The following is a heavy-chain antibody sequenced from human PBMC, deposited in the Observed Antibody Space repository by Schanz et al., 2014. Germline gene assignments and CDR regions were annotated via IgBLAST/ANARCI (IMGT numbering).Heavy chain of an antibody. V-gene: IGHV1-46*03. J-gene: IGHJ3*02. CDR2: INPSGGST. CDR3: ARGPSTGAFDI. CDR1: GYTFTSYD. Sequence: QVQLVQSGAEVKKPGASVKVSCKASGYTFTSYDINWVRQAPGQGLEWMGIINPSGGSTSYAQKFQGRVTMTRHTSISTAYMELSSLRSEDTAVYFCARGPSTGAFDIWGQGTTVTVSS.